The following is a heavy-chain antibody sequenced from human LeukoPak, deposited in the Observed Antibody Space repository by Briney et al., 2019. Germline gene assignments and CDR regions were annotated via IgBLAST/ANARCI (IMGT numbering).Heavy chain of an antibody. CDR3: AKDLGTRSVHDALDI. CDR1: GFAFRNYG. CDR2: IRDDGSIK. D-gene: IGHD1-1*01. J-gene: IGHJ3*02. Sequence: GSLRLSCAASGFAFRNYGVHWVRQAPGKGLEWVTFIRDDGSIKSYADSVKGRFTTSRDNSKNTMYLQMDSLRAEDTAIYYCAKDLGTRSVHDALDIWGQETMVTVSS. V-gene: IGHV3-30*02.